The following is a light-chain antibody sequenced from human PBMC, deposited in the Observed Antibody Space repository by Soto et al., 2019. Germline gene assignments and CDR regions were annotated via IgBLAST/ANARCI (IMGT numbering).Light chain of an antibody. CDR1: SSDVGDYNY. V-gene: IGLV2-14*01. CDR2: EVT. CDR3: LSHTGSRTL. Sequence: QSVLTQPASVSVSPGQSITISCTGASSDVGDYNYVSWYQEHPGQVPKLIIFEVTTRPSGVSDRFSGSRSGNTASLTISGLQAEDEADYYCLSHTGSRTLFGGGTKLTVL. J-gene: IGLJ3*02.